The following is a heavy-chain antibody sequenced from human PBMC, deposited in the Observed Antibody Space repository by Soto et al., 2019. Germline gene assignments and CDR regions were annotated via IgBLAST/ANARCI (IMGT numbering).Heavy chain of an antibody. CDR1: GYTFTSYF. CDR3: ARTHIVVVPVRFDP. D-gene: IGHD2-2*01. CDR2: ISAYNGNT. Sequence: ASVKVSCKASGYTFTSYFISWVRQAPGQGLEWMGWISAYNGNTNYAQKLQGRVTMTTDTSTSTAYMELRSLRSDDTAVYYCARTHIVVVPVRFDPWGQGTLVTVSS. J-gene: IGHJ5*02. V-gene: IGHV1-18*01.